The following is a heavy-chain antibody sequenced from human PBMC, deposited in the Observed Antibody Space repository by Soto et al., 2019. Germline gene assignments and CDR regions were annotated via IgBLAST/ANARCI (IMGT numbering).Heavy chain of an antibody. CDR2: IRSTGYGATT. V-gene: IGHV3-49*04. D-gene: IGHD1-7*01. CDR3: AKDRRAGGNYGFYSDF. Sequence: PGGSLRLSCVAAGFTFSSYPMTWVRQDPGKGLEWVGSIRSTGYGATTYYDASVRDRFIISRDDSKSVAYLQMNSLRTEDTAVYYCAKDRRAGGNYGFYSDFWGQGALVTVSS. J-gene: IGHJ4*02. CDR1: GFTFSSYP.